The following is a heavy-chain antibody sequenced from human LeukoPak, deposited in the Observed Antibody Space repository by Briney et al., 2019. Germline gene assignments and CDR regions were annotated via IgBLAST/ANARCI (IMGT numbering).Heavy chain of an antibody. CDR1: GYSISSGYY. D-gene: IGHD3-22*01. V-gene: IGHV4-38-2*01. CDR2: VYHSGST. CDR3: ARHGNYYDTSQSDP. J-gene: IGHJ5*02. Sequence: SETLSLTCAVSGYSISSGYYWGWIRQPPGKGLGWIGSVYHSGSTYYNPSLKSRVTISVDTSKNQFSLKLSSVTAADTAVYYCARHGNYYDTSQSDPWGQGTLVTVSS.